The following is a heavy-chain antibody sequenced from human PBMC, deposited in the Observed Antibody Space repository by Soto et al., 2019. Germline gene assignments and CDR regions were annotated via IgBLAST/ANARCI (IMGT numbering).Heavy chain of an antibody. V-gene: IGHV4-61*01. CDR3: ASIPTGDEDLDY. J-gene: IGHJ4*02. Sequence: SETLSLTCTVSGASVSSDSFYLSWIRQPPGKGLEWIGYIYYSGSPNYNPSLKSRLTISVDTSKQQFSLKLSSVTAADTAVYYCASIPTGDEDLDYWGQGPXFTVSP. CDR1: GASVSSDSFY. D-gene: IGHD2-21*01. CDR2: IYYSGSP.